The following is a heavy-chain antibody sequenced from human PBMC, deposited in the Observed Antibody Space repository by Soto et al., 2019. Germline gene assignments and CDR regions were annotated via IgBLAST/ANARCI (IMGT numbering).Heavy chain of an antibody. V-gene: IGHV3-33*01. Sequence: GGSLRLSCAASGFTFSSYGMHWVRQAPGKGLEWVAVIWYDGSNKYYADSVKGRFTISRDNSKNTLYLQMNSLRAEDTAVYYCARDPGGWPTLGLEGDDAFDIWGQGTMVTVSS. CDR2: IWYDGSNK. CDR3: ARDPGGWPTLGLEGDDAFDI. J-gene: IGHJ3*02. CDR1: GFTFSSYG. D-gene: IGHD6-19*01.